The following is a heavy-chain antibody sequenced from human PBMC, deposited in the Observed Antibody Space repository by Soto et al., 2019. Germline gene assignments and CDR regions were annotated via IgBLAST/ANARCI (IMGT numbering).Heavy chain of an antibody. Sequence: QVQLVQSGAEEKKPGASVKVSCKASGYTFTSYAMHWGRQAPGQRLEWMGWINAGNGNTKYSQKFQGRVTITRDTSASTSDMELSSLRSEDTAVYYCASESYGGEFDYWGQGTLVTVSS. D-gene: IGHD4-17*01. CDR1: GYTFTSYA. V-gene: IGHV1-3*05. J-gene: IGHJ4*02. CDR3: ASESYGGEFDY. CDR2: INAGNGNT.